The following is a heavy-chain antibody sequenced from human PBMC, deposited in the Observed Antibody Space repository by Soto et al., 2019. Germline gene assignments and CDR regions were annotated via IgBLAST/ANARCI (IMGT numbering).Heavy chain of an antibody. J-gene: IGHJ4*02. D-gene: IGHD6-19*01. CDR1: GYSFTSYW. CDR3: ASQAVSEWYYFDY. V-gene: IGHV5-51*01. Sequence: GESLKISCKGSGYSFTSYWIAWVRQMPGKGLEWMGIIYPGDSDTRYNPSFQGQVTISADKSISTAYLQWSSLKASDTAMYYCASQAVSEWYYFDYWGQGTLVTVSS. CDR2: IYPGDSDT.